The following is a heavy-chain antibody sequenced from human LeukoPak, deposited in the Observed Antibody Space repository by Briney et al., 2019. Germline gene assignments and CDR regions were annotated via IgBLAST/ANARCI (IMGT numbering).Heavy chain of an antibody. CDR1: GGSISSYY. V-gene: IGHV4-4*07. D-gene: IGHD2-15*01. Sequence: SETLSLTCTVSGGSISSYYWSWIRQPAGKGLEWIGRIYTSGSTNYNPSLKSRVTMSGDTSKNQFSLKLTSVTAADTAVYYCATSSGVVVAAIPRPYYYYYYMDVWGKGTTVTVSS. CDR3: ATSSGVVVAAIPRPYYYYYYMDV. CDR2: IYTSGST. J-gene: IGHJ6*03.